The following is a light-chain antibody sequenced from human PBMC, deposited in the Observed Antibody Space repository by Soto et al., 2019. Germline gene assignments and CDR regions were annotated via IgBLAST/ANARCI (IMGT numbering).Light chain of an antibody. CDR1: QGIGRY. Sequence: DIQMTQSPSSLYASVGDRVTIPCRASQGIGRYLSWYQQKPGEAPKLLIFAASNLQSGVTSRFSGSGSGTDFALTINSLQPDDFATYYCQQTYSAPRTFGQGTKVEIK. CDR3: QQTYSAPRT. CDR2: AAS. V-gene: IGKV1-39*01. J-gene: IGKJ1*01.